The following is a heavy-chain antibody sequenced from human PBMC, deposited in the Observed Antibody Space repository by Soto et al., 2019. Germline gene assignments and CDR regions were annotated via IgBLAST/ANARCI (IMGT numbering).Heavy chain of an antibody. Sequence: GSLRLSCAASGFTFSSYGMHCVRQAPGKGLEWVAVISYDGSNKYYADSVKGRFTISRDNSKNTLYLQMNSLRAEDTAVYYCAKGGEWLDSYGMEVWGQGTKVTVS. V-gene: IGHV3-30*18. CDR1: GFTFSSYG. CDR2: ISYDGSNK. D-gene: IGHD6-19*01. CDR3: AKGGEWLDSYGMEV. J-gene: IGHJ6*02.